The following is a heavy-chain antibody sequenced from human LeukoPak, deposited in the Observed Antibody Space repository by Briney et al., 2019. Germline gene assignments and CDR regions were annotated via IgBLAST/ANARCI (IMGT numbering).Heavy chain of an antibody. CDR2: ISDYSGNP. Sequence: ASVKVSCTASGYTFTSYGIRLGRQPPGQGLEWMGWISDYSGNPNYAQKFQGRVTMTADTFTSTAYMELRSMRSDHSAVYFCARDSWLAAPYTDHWGQGTLSPSPQ. CDR3: ARDSWLAAPYTDH. V-gene: IGHV1-18*01. J-gene: IGHJ4*02. D-gene: IGHD5-12*01. CDR1: GYTFTSYG.